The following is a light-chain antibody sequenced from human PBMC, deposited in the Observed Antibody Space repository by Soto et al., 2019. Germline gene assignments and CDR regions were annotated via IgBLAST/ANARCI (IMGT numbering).Light chain of an antibody. J-gene: IGKJ5*01. V-gene: IGKV1-9*01. CDR3: QQLNSYPQN. Sequence: DIQMTQSPSSLSVSVVDRVTITFRASQSIGGFLNWYQQKLGKAPKLLIYAASSLQSGVPSRFSGSGSGTEFTLTISSLQPEDFATYYCQQLNSYPQNFGQGTRLEIK. CDR1: QSIGGF. CDR2: AAS.